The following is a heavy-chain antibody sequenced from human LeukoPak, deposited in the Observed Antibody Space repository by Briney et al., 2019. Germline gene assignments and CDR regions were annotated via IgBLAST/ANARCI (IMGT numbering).Heavy chain of an antibody. CDR1: GFTFDDYT. J-gene: IGHJ4*02. V-gene: IGHV3-43*01. D-gene: IGHD6-13*01. CDR2: ISWDGGST. Sequence: PGGSLRLSCAASGFTFDDYTMHGVRQAPGKGLEWVSLISWDGGSTYYADSVKGRFTISRDNAKNSLYLQMNSLRAEDTAVYYCARERSGQLVSTRRYYFDYWGQGTLVTVSS. CDR3: ARERSGQLVSTRRYYFDY.